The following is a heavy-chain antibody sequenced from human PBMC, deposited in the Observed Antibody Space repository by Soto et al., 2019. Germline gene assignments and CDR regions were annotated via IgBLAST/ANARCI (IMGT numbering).Heavy chain of an antibody. J-gene: IGHJ4*02. D-gene: IGHD3-10*01. CDR3: ARRTYYYGSGSYYNVGIDY. CDR2: IYPGDSDT. Sequence: GESLKISCKGSGYSFTSYWIGWVRQMPGKGLAWMGIIYPGDSDTRYSPSFQRQVTISADKSISTAYLQWSSLKASDTAMYYCARRTYYYGSGSYYNVGIDYWGQGTLVTVSS. V-gene: IGHV5-51*01. CDR1: GYSFTSYW.